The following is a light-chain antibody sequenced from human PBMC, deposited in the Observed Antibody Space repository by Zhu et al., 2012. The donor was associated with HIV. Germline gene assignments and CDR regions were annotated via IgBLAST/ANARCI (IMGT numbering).Light chain of an antibody. V-gene: IGKV3-20*01. J-gene: IGKJ2*01. CDR3: QQYVSSPPT. CDR1: QSVGSSY. Sequence: EIVLTQSPGTLSLSPGERATLSCRASQSVGSSYLAWYQKKPGQAPRLLIYGASSRATGIPDRLSGSGSGTDFTLTISRLEPEDIAVYYCQQYVSSPPTFGQGAKLEIK. CDR2: GAS.